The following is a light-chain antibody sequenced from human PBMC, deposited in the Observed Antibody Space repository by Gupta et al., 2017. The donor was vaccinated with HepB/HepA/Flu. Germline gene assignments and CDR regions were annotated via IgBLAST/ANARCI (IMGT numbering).Light chain of an antibody. V-gene: IGLV1-44*01. CDR1: SSNIGSIT. J-gene: IGLJ3*02. CDR2: SNN. Sequence: TISCSGSSSNIGSITVNWYQQLPGTAPKLLIYSNNQRPSGVPDRFSGSKSGTSASLAISWLQSEDEADYYCAAWDDSLNGWVFGGGTKLTVL. CDR3: AAWDDSLNGWV.